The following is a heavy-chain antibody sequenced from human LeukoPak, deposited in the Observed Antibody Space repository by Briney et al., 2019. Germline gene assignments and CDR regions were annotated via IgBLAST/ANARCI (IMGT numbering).Heavy chain of an antibody. CDR1: EYSFTNYW. CDR3: ARRASYGLGDDY. V-gene: IGHV5-51*01. J-gene: IGHJ4*02. D-gene: IGHD3-3*01. CDR2: IFPGDSDT. Sequence: GESLKISCKGSEYSFTNYWIAWVRQMPGKGLEWVGIIFPGDSDTRYSPSFQGQVTISADKSINTAYLQWSYLKASDTAMYYCARRASYGLGDDYWGQGTLVTVSS.